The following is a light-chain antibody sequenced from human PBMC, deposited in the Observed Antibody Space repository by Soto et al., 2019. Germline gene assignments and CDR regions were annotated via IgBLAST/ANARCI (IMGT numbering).Light chain of an antibody. CDR3: QQYNSYRT. V-gene: IGKV1-5*01. Sequence: GDIATITCRASQSISSWLAWYQQKPGKAPKLLIHDASSLESGVPSRFSGSGSGTEFTLTISSLQPDDFATYYCQQYNSYRTFGQGTKVDIK. CDR1: QSISSW. CDR2: DAS. J-gene: IGKJ1*01.